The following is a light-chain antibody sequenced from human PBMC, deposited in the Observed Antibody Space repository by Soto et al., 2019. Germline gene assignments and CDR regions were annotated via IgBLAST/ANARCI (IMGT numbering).Light chain of an antibody. CDR2: DNN. Sequence: QSVLTQPPSVSGVPGQRVTISCTGSTSNIGATYDVHWYQQLPGTAPKLLIYDNNNRPSGVPGRFSGSKSGTSASLAITGLQAEDEADYYCKSYDYSLSAHYVFGAGTKVTVL. J-gene: IGLJ1*01. V-gene: IGLV1-40*01. CDR1: TSNIGATYD. CDR3: KSYDYSLSAHYV.